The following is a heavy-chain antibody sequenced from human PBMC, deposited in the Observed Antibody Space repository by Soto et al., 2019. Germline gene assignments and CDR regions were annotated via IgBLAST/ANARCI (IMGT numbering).Heavy chain of an antibody. CDR3: ARGVSATVTPYYFAY. V-gene: IGHV4-30-2*01. CDR1: GGSISSGGYS. CDR2: IYHSGST. Sequence: SETLSLTCAVSGGSISSGGYSWSWIRQPPGKGLEWIGYIYHSGSTYYNPSLKSRVTISVDRSKNQFSLKLSSVTAADTAVYYCARGVSATVTPYYFAYWGQGTLVTVSS. D-gene: IGHD4-17*01. J-gene: IGHJ4*02.